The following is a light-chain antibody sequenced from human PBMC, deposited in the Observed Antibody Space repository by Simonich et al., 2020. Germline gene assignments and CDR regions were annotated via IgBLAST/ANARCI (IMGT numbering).Light chain of an antibody. Sequence: QSALPQPASVSGSPGQSITISCTGTSSDVGGYNYVSWYQHHPGKAPNLMIYDVSKRPSGFSNRFSGSKSGNTASLTISGLQAEDEADYYCSSYTSSSSVVFGGGTKLTVL. V-gene: IGLV2-14*03. CDR3: SSYTSSSSVV. CDR2: DVS. J-gene: IGLJ2*01. CDR1: SSDVGGYNY.